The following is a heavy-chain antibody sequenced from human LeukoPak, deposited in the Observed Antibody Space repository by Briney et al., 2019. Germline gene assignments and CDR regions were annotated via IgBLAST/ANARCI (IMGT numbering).Heavy chain of an antibody. CDR3: ARDLGQYYDTSDNWFDP. V-gene: IGHV3-74*01. Sequence: SGGSLRLSCAASGFTFSNHWMHWVRQAPGKGLVWVSRINSDGINTSYADSVKGRFTISRDNAKNTLNLQMNSLRAEDTAVYYCARDLGQYYDTSDNWFDPWGQGTLVTVS. J-gene: IGHJ5*02. CDR1: GFTFSNHW. CDR2: INSDGINT. D-gene: IGHD3-22*01.